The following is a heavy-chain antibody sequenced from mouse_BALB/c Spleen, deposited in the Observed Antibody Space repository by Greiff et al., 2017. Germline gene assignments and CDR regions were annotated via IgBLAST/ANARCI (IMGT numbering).Heavy chain of an antibody. Sequence: EVKVVESGGGLVKPGGSLKLSCAASGFTFSSYTMSWVRQTPEKRLEWVATISSGGSYTYYPDSVKGRFTISRDNAKNTLYLQMSSLKSEDTAMYYCTMDYDDAMDYWGQGTSVTVSS. CDR3: TMDYDDAMDY. J-gene: IGHJ4*01. D-gene: IGHD2-4*01. V-gene: IGHV5-6-4*01. CDR1: GFTFSSYT. CDR2: ISSGGSYT.